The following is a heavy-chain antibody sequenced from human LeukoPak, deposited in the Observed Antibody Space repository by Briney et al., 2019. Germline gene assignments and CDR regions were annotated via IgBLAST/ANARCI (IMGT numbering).Heavy chain of an antibody. J-gene: IGHJ6*02. CDR1: GFTFRSYS. Sequence: GGSLRLSCAASGFTFRSYSMNWVRQAPRKGLEWVSSISSSSSYIYYADSVKGRFTISRDNAKNSLYLQMNSLRAEDTAVYYCARDRCSSTSCSLYYYYYGMDVWGQGTTVTVSS. CDR2: ISSSSSYI. D-gene: IGHD2-2*01. V-gene: IGHV3-21*01. CDR3: ARDRCSSTSCSLYYYYYGMDV.